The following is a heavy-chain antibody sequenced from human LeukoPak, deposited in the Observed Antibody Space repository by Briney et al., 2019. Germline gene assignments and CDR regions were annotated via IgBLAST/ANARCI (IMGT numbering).Heavy chain of an antibody. CDR2: IYYSGST. Sequence: SETLSLTCTVSGGSISGYYWSWIRQPPGKGLEWIGYIYYSGSTNYNPSLKSRVTISVDTSKNQFSLKLSSVTAADSAVYYCARDDYGELYFQHWGQGTLVTVSS. CDR1: GGSISGYY. CDR3: ARDDYGELYFQH. D-gene: IGHD4-17*01. V-gene: IGHV4-59*01. J-gene: IGHJ1*01.